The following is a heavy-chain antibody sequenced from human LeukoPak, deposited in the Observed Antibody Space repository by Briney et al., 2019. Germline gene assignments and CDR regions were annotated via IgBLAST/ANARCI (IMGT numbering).Heavy chain of an antibody. J-gene: IGHJ3*02. Sequence: ASVKVSCKASGYTFTSYGISWVRQAPGQGLEWMGRISTYNGNTNYAQKLQGRVTMTTDTSTSTAYMELRSLRSDDTAVYYCARDRIAAAGTVDAFDIWGQGTMVTVSS. CDR3: ARDRIAAAGTVDAFDI. CDR1: GYTFTSYG. V-gene: IGHV1-18*01. D-gene: IGHD6-13*01. CDR2: ISTYNGNT.